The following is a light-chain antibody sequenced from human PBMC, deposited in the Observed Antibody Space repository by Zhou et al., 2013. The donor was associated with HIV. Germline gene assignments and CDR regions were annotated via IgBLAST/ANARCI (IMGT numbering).Light chain of an antibody. Sequence: EIVLTQSPGTLSLSPGERATLSCRASQSVSSSYLAWYQQKPGQAPRLLIYGASNRATGIPDRFSGSGSGTDFILTISRLEPEDFAVYYCQQYGSSPSFGQGTKVE. CDR2: GAS. V-gene: IGKV3-20*01. CDR1: QSVSSSY. CDR3: QQYGSSPS. J-gene: IGKJ1*01.